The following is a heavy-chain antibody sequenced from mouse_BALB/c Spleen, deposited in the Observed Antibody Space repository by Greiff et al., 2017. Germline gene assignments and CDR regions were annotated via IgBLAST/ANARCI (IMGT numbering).Heavy chain of an antibody. J-gene: IGHJ1*01. CDR3: ARSGRWLLRGGYFDV. V-gene: IGHV14-1*02. Sequence: VQLKESGPELVKPGASVKMSCKASGYTFTSYVMHWVKQRPEQGLEWIGWIDPENGNTIYDPKFQGKASITADTSSNTAYLQLSSLTSEDTAVYYCARSGRWLLRGGYFDVWGAGTTVTVSS. CDR2: IDPENGNT. D-gene: IGHD2-3*01. CDR1: GYTFTSYV.